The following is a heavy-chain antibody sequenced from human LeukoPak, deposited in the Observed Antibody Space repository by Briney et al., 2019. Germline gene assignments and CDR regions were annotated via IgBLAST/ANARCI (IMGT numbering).Heavy chain of an antibody. J-gene: IGHJ4*02. Sequence: GGSLRLSCAASGFTFSSYSMNWVRQAPGKGLEWVAVISYDGSNKYYADSVKGRFTISRDNSKNTLYLQMNSLRAEDTAVYYCAKDLAPGGVTTLMDYWGQGTLVTVSS. CDR1: GFTFSSYS. V-gene: IGHV3-30*18. D-gene: IGHD4-17*01. CDR3: AKDLAPGGVTTLMDY. CDR2: ISYDGSNK.